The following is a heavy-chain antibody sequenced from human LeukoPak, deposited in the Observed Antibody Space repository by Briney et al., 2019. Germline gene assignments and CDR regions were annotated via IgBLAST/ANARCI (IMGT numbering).Heavy chain of an antibody. CDR3: ARDSRDGYNRLDY. V-gene: IGHV3-30*04. CDR1: GFSFSRYA. J-gene: IGHJ4*02. D-gene: IGHD5-24*01. Sequence: GGSLRLSCAASGFSFSRYAMHGVRPAPGTGLEGVAVISYDGSNKHSADPVRGRFTISTDNSKNTLYLQTNSLRAEDTAVYYCARDSRDGYNRLDYWGQGTLVTVSS. CDR2: ISYDGSNK.